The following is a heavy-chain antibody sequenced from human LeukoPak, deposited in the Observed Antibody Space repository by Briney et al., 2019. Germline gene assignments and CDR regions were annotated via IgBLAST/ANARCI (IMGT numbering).Heavy chain of an antibody. D-gene: IGHD6-6*01. CDR1: GFTVSSNY. CDR2: IYAGGST. CDR3: ARDFSLARPLGPFDM. V-gene: IGHV3-53*01. Sequence: PGGSLRLSCAASGFTVSSNYMSWVRQPPGKGLEWVSVIYAGGSTYYGDSVKGRFTISRDNSKNTLYLQMNSLRAEDTAVYYCARDFSLARPLGPFDMWGQGTMVTVSS. J-gene: IGHJ3*02.